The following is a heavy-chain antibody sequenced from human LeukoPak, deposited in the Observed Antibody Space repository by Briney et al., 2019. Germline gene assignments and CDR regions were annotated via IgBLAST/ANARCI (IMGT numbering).Heavy chain of an antibody. CDR3: ARRDYYDSSGYWLSDY. D-gene: IGHD3-22*01. CDR1: GVSISSSNW. Sequence: SETLSLTCAVSGVSISSSNWWSWVRQPPGKGLEWIGEIYHSGSTNYNPSLKSRVTISVDKSKNQFSLKLSSVTAADTAVYYCARRDYYDSSGYWLSDYWGQGTLVTVSS. J-gene: IGHJ4*02. V-gene: IGHV4-4*02. CDR2: IYHSGST.